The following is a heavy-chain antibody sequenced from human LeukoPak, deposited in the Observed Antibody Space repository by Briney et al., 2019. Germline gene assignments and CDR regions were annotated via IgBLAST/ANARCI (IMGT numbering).Heavy chain of an antibody. CDR2: IYYSGST. Sequence: SETLSLTCTVSGGSISSSSYYWGWIRQPPGKGLEWIGSIYYSGSTYYNPSLKSRVTISVDTSKNQFSLKLSSVTAADTAVYYCAREIMGNTEGAFDIWGQGTMVTVSS. J-gene: IGHJ3*02. V-gene: IGHV4-39*07. D-gene: IGHD2-8*01. CDR3: AREIMGNTEGAFDI. CDR1: GGSISSSSYY.